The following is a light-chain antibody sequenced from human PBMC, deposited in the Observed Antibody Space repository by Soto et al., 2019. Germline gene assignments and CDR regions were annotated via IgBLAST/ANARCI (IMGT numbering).Light chain of an antibody. CDR1: QSLLHSNGYNY. V-gene: IGKV2-28*01. CDR3: VEGLQVALT. J-gene: IGKJ1*01. Sequence: DIVMTQSPLSLSVTPGEPASISCRSSQSLLHSNGYNYLDWYLQKPGQSPQLLIYLVSNRASGGPDRYSGMWSGTDFTLKISRVEAEDVGVYYGVEGLQVALTFGQGTKVEIK. CDR2: LVS.